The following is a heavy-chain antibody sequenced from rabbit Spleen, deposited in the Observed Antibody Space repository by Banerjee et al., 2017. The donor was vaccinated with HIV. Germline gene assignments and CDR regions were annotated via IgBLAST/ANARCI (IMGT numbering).Heavy chain of an antibody. J-gene: IGHJ4*01. CDR2: IYTGSSGST. D-gene: IGHD1-1*01. V-gene: IGHV1S40*01. CDR3: ARSLIGNTANINF. CDR1: GLDFSGSYW. Sequence: QSLEESGGDLVKPGASLTLTCTASGLDFSGSYWMCWVRQAPGKGLEWIACIYTGSSGSTYYASWAKGRFTISKTSSTTVTLKITSLTAADTASYFCARSLIGNTANINFWGPGTLVTVS.